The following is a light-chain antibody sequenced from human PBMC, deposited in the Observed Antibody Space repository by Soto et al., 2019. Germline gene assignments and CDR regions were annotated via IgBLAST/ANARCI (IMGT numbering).Light chain of an antibody. CDR3: QKYGSSPPWA. CDR1: QSVSSSY. CDR2: ASS. Sequence: EIVLTQSPGTLSLSPGERATLSCRASQSVSSSYLAWYQQKPGQAPRLLIYASSSTATGIPDRFSGSGSGTDFTLTISRLEPEDFAVYYCQKYGSSPPWAFGQGTKVDIK. J-gene: IGKJ1*01. V-gene: IGKV3-20*01.